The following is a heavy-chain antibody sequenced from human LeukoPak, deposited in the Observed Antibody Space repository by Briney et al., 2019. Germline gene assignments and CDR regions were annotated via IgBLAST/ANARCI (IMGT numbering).Heavy chain of an antibody. CDR2: ISSDRTYT. J-gene: IGHJ4*02. V-gene: IGHV3-21*01. CDR1: GFTFSYYT. Sequence: GGSLRLSCAASGFTFSYYTMNWVRQAPGKGLEWVSSISSDRTYTYYADSLKGRFTISRDNAKNSLYLQMNSLRAEDTAVYYCAGAGDQYYFDYWGQGTLVTVSS. CDR3: AGAGDQYYFDY.